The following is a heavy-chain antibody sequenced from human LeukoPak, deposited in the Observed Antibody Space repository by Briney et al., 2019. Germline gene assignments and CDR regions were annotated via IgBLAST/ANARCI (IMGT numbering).Heavy chain of an antibody. D-gene: IGHD3-16*01. J-gene: IGHJ4*02. CDR1: GYTFTSYG. CDR2: ISAYNGNT. V-gene: IGHV1-18*01. Sequence: ASVKVSCKASGYTFTSYGISWVRPAPGQGLEWMGWISAYNGNTNYAQKLQGRVTMTTDTSTSTAYMELRSLRSDDTAVYYCARDPSRDKDDNVDYWGQGTLVTVSS. CDR3: ARDPSRDKDDNVDY.